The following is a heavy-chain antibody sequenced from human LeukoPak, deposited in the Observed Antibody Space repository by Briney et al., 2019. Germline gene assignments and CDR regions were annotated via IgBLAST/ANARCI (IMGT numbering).Heavy chain of an antibody. CDR3: ARTYRFAAFDL. V-gene: IGHV3-30-3*01. J-gene: IGHJ2*01. Sequence: GGSLRLSCAASGFTFSSFVMHWVRQAPGKGLEWVAVMSNDGSNKYYGDSVKGRFTISRDNSKNTLYLQMNSLRAEDTTVYYCARTYRFAAFDLWGRGTLVTVSS. CDR1: GFTFSSFV. CDR2: MSNDGSNK. D-gene: IGHD1-14*01.